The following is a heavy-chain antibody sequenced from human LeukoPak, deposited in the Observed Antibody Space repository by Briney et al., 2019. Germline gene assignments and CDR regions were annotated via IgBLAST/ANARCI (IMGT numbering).Heavy chain of an antibody. CDR1: GYTFTGYY. V-gene: IGHV1-2*02. D-gene: IGHD6-19*01. CDR3: ARDRTRTGYSSGWYHDY. J-gene: IGHJ4*02. Sequence: ASVKVSCKASGYTFTGYYMHWVRQAPGQGLEWMGWINPNSGGTNYAQKFQGRVTMTRDTSISAAYMELSRLRSDDTAVYYCARDRTRTGYSSGWYHDYWGQGTLVTVSS. CDR2: INPNSGGT.